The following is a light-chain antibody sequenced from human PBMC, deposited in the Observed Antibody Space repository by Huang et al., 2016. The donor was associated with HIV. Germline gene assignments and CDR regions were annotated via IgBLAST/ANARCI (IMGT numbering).Light chain of an antibody. CDR1: QGISNS. V-gene: IGKV1-NL1*01. Sequence: DIQMTQSPSSLPASVGDRVTITCRASQGISNSLAWYQQKPGKSPKLLLYAASILESGVPSRFSGSASGTDYTLTISSLQPEDFATYYCQQYWSTPPATFGQGTKVEIK. CDR3: QQYWSTPPAT. J-gene: IGKJ1*01. CDR2: AAS.